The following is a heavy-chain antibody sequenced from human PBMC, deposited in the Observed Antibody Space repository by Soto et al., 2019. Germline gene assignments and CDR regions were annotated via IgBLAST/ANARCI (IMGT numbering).Heavy chain of an antibody. V-gene: IGHV1-3*01. CDR1: GYTFTSYA. CDR2: INAGNGNT. CDR3: ARGGSGSYYHYYYYGMDV. Sequence: ASVKVSCKASGYTFTSYAMHWVRQAPGQRLEWMGWINAGNGNTKYSQKFQGRVTITRDTSASTAYMELSSLRSEDTAVYYCARGGSGSYYHYYYYGMDVWGQGTTVTVSS. J-gene: IGHJ6*02. D-gene: IGHD3-10*01.